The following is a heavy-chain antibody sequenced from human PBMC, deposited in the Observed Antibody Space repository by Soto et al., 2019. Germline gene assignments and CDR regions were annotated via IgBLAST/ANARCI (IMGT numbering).Heavy chain of an antibody. CDR3: ARDRGTYYYESSGYPEDAFDI. Sequence: QVQLVQSGAEVKKPGSSVKVSCKASGGTFSSYAISWVRQAPGQGLEWMGGIIPIFGTANYAQKFQGRVTINADESTSTAYMELSSLRSEDTAVYYCARDRGTYYYESSGYPEDAFDIWGQGTMVTVSS. V-gene: IGHV1-69*12. CDR1: GGTFSSYA. D-gene: IGHD3-22*01. J-gene: IGHJ3*02. CDR2: IIPIFGTA.